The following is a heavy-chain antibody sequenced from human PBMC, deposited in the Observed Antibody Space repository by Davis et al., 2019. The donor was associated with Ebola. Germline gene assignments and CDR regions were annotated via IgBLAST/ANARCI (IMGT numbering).Heavy chain of an antibody. V-gene: IGHV3-30*03. CDR1: GFTFSSYG. Sequence: GGSLRLSCAASGFTFSSYGMHWVRQAPGKGLEWVAVISYDGSNKYYADSVKGRFTISRDNSKNTLYLQMNSLRSEDTAVYYCARDGDRRIVVVPAAMGYGMDVWGQGTTVTVSS. CDR3: ARDGDRRIVVVPAAMGYGMDV. D-gene: IGHD2-2*01. CDR2: ISYDGSNK. J-gene: IGHJ6*02.